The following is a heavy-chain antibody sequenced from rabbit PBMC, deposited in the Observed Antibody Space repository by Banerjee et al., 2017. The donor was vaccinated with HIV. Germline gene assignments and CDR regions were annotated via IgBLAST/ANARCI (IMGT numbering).Heavy chain of an antibody. J-gene: IGHJ4*01. V-gene: IGHV1S45*01. CDR2: IDAGSGKI. CDR1: GFSFSSNYM. Sequence: QEQLEEAGGDLVQPEGSLTLTCTASGFSFSSNYMMCWVRQAPGKGLEWIACIDAGSGKIYYASWAKGRFTISKSSSTTVTLQMTSLTAADTATYFCARDPFDSSYWTGNFLRLWGPGTLVTVS. CDR3: ARDPFDSSYWTGNFLRL. D-gene: IGHD8-1*01.